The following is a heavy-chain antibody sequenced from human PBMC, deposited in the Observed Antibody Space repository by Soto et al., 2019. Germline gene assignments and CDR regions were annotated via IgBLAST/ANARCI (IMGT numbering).Heavy chain of an antibody. D-gene: IGHD4-17*01. CDR3: ARDDVATTFDY. J-gene: IGHJ4*02. CDR1: GLTLSSNY. Sequence: GGSLRLSCAASGLTLSSNYMTWVRQAPERGLEWVSVIYSGGNTYYANSVKGSFTITRDISKNTLYLQMNSLGAEDTAVYYSARDDVATTFDYWGQGTLVTVSS. CDR2: IYSGGNT. V-gene: IGHV3-66*01.